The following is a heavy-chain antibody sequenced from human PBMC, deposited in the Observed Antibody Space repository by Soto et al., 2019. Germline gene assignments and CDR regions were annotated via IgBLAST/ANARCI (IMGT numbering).Heavy chain of an antibody. CDR3: ARDLNYDSSGYYPEAFDI. J-gene: IGHJ3*02. CDR2: INSDGSST. Sequence: EVQLVESGGGLVQPGGSLRLSCAASGFTFSSYWMHWDRQAPGKGLVWVSRINSDGSSTSYADSVKGRFTISRDNAKNTLYLQMNSLRAEDTAVYYCARDLNYDSSGYYPEAFDIWGQGTMVTVSS. D-gene: IGHD3-22*01. CDR1: GFTFSSYW. V-gene: IGHV3-74*01.